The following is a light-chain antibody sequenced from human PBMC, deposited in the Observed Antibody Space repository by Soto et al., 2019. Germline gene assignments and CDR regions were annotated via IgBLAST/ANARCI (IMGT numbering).Light chain of an antibody. V-gene: IGKV3-11*01. J-gene: IGKJ1*01. CDR3: QQRSNWPT. Sequence: VLQKSPPTLSLSPGERATRSCRASRSVSRYLAWYQQKPGQAPRLLIYDASIRATGIPDRFSGSGSGTDFTLTISSLEPEDFAVYYCQQRSNWPTFGHGTKVDIK. CDR2: DAS. CDR1: RSVSRY.